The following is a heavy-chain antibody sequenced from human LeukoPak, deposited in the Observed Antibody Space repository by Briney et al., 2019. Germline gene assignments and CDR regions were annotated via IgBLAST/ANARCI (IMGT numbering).Heavy chain of an antibody. Sequence: SQTLSLTCTVSGGSISSGGYYWSWIRQHPGKGLEWIGYIYYSWSTYYNPSLKSRVTISVDTSKNQFSLKLSSVTAADTAVYYCARSTIFGVVIDYWGQGTLVTVSS. J-gene: IGHJ4*02. CDR2: IYYSWST. CDR1: GGSISSGGYY. CDR3: ARSTIFGVVIDY. D-gene: IGHD3-3*01. V-gene: IGHV4-31*03.